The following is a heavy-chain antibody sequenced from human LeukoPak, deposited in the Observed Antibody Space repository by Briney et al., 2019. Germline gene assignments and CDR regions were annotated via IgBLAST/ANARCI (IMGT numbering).Heavy chain of an antibody. Sequence: GASVKVSCKASGYTFTSYYMHWVRQAPGQGLEWMGWINPNSGGTNYAQKFQGRVTMTRDTSISTAYMELSRLRSDDTAVYYCAREPFWSGYSYYYYGMDVWGQGTTVTVSS. CDR2: INPNSGGT. CDR3: AREPFWSGYSYYYYGMDV. CDR1: GYTFTSYY. J-gene: IGHJ6*02. V-gene: IGHV1-2*02. D-gene: IGHD3-3*01.